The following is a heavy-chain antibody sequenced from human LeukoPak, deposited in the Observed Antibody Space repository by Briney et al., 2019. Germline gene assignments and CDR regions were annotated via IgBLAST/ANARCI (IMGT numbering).Heavy chain of an antibody. Sequence: GGSLRLSCEASGLSFTNAWMSWVRQAPGKGLEWVGRIKSKTDGGTTDYAAPVKGRFTISRDDSKNTLYLQMNSLKTEDTAVYYCTTGATMIATPNWFDPWGQGTLVTVSS. CDR3: TTGATMIATPNWFDP. V-gene: IGHV3-15*01. CDR1: GLSFTNAW. J-gene: IGHJ5*02. CDR2: IKSKTDGGTT. D-gene: IGHD3-22*01.